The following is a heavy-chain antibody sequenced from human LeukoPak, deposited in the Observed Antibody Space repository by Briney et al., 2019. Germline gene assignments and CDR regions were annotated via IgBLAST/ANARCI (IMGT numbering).Heavy chain of an antibody. CDR3: ATEAAAGVKNEC. D-gene: IGHD6-13*01. Sequence: PGGSLRLSCAASRFTFSNYWMHWVRQAPGKGLVWVSRINSDGSSTNYADSVKGRFTISRDNAKNTLYLQMNSLRAEDTAVYYCATEAAAGVKNECWGQGTLVTVSS. V-gene: IGHV3-74*01. J-gene: IGHJ4*02. CDR1: RFTFSNYW. CDR2: INSDGSST.